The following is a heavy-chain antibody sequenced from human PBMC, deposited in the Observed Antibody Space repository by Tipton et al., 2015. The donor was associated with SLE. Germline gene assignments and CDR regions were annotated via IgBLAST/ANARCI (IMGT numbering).Heavy chain of an antibody. CDR2: MNPNSGYT. Sequence: QVQLVQSGPEVKKPGASVKVSRKASGYTFTNYDINWVRQATGQGLEWMGWMNPNSGYTGYAQKFQGRVTMTRNTSISTAYMELSSLKSEDTAVYYCAREAAAMASDYWGQGTLVTVSS. CDR3: AREAAAMASDY. V-gene: IGHV1-8*01. J-gene: IGHJ4*02. D-gene: IGHD2-2*01. CDR1: GYTFTNYD.